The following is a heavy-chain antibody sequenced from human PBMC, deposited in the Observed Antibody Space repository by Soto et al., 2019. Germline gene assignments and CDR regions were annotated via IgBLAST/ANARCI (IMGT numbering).Heavy chain of an antibody. CDR2: IYYSGST. CDR1: GYCFPSYY. J-gene: IGHJ3*02. Sequence: PSETLNLSCKVSGYCFPSYYWSWIRQPPGKGLEWIGYIYYSGSTNYNPSLKSRVTISVDTSKNQFSLKLSSVTAADTAVYYCARRYGWAFDIWGQGTMVT. D-gene: IGHD3-16*01. CDR3: ARRYGWAFDI. V-gene: IGHV4-59*08.